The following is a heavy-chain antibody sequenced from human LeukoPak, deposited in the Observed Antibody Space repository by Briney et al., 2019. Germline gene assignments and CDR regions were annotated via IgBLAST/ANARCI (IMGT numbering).Heavy chain of an antibody. Sequence: AGGSLRLSCAASGFTFSSNAMHWVRQAPGKGLEWVAVISSDGSTKYYADSVKGRFTISRDNSKNTLYLQMNSLRVEDTAVYYCARAIRRDFWTGYFWGTLDYWGQGTLVTVSS. CDR1: GFTFSSNA. CDR2: ISSDGSTK. V-gene: IGHV3-30*01. CDR3: ARAIRRDFWTGYFWGTLDY. D-gene: IGHD3/OR15-3a*01. J-gene: IGHJ4*02.